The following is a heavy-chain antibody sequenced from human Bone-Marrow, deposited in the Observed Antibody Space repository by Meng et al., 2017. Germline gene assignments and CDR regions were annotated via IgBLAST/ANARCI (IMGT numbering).Heavy chain of an antibody. CDR3: ARLGRYCSGGSCYLAGWFDP. D-gene: IGHD2-15*01. Sequence: SLKISCKGSGYSFTSYWIGWVRQMPGKGLEWMGIIYPGDSDTRYSPSFQGQVTISADKSISTAYLQWSSLKASDTAMYYCARLGRYCSGGSCYLAGWFDPWGQGTLVTVSS. CDR2: IYPGDSDT. J-gene: IGHJ5*02. V-gene: IGHV5-51*01. CDR1: GYSFTSYW.